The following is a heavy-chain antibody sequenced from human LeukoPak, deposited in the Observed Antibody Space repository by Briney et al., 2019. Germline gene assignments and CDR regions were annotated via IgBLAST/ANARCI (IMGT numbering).Heavy chain of an antibody. D-gene: IGHD3-10*01. CDR3: ARQVITMVRGADHAYDY. CDR1: GFTFSSYG. J-gene: IGHJ4*02. V-gene: IGHV3-33*01. CDR2: IWYDGSNK. Sequence: GGSLRLSCAASGFTFSSYGMHWVRQAPGKGLEWVAVIWYDGSNKYFADSVKGRFTISRDNSKNTLYLQMNSLRAEDTAVYYCARQVITMVRGADHAYDYWGQGTLVTVSS.